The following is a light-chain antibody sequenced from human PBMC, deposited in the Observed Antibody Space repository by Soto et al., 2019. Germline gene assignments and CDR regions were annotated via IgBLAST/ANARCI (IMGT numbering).Light chain of an antibody. CDR1: QTISTY. J-gene: IGKJ2*01. CDR2: AAT. Sequence: DIQMTQSPSSLSASVGDRVTITCRASQTISTYLNWYQQEPGKAPKLLIYAATSLQSGDPSRFSGSGSGTDFTLTISSLQPEDFAAYYCQQSHGIPYTFGQGTKLEIK. V-gene: IGKV1-39*01. CDR3: QQSHGIPYT.